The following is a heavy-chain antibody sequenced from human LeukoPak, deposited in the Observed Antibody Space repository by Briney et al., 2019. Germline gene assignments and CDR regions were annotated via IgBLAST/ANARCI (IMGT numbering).Heavy chain of an antibody. CDR1: GAFITNSHW. J-gene: IGHJ4*02. V-gene: IGHV4-4*02. CDR3: ATYFYGEYGSYYFDY. D-gene: IGHD4-17*01. Sequence: PSGTLSLTCAVSGAFITNSHWWSWARQPPGKGLEWMGEIYHSGTTNYNPSLKSRVTMSVDKSKNQFSLKLTSVTAADTAVYYCATYFYGEYGSYYFDYWGQGTLVTVSS. CDR2: IYHSGTT.